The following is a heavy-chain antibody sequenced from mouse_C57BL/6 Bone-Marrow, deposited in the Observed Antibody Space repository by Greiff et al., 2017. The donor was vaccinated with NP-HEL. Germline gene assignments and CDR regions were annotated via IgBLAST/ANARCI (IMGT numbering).Heavy chain of an antibody. CDR3: ARRAYSTVRDY. Sequence: QVQLQQPGAELVKPGDSVKLSCKASGYTFTSYWMQWVKQRPGQGLEWIGEIDPSDSYTNYNQKFKGKATLTVDTSSSTAYMQLSSLTSEDSAVYYCARRAYSTVRDYWGQGTTLTVSS. CDR2: IDPSDSYT. CDR1: GYTFTSYW. D-gene: IGHD1-1*01. J-gene: IGHJ2*01. V-gene: IGHV1-50*01.